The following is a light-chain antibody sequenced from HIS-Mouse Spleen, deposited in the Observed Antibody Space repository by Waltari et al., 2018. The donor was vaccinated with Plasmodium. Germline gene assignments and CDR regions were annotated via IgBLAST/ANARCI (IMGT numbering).Light chain of an antibody. J-gene: IGLJ1*01. CDR3: CSYAGSYTYV. V-gene: IGLV2-11*01. Sequence: QSALTLPRSVSGSPGQSVTIPCTGTSIDVGGYHYVSWYQQHPGKAPKLMLYDVSKRPSGVPDRFSGSKSGNTASLTISGLQAEDEADYYCCSYAGSYTYVFGTGTKVTVL. CDR2: DVS. CDR1: SIDVGGYHY.